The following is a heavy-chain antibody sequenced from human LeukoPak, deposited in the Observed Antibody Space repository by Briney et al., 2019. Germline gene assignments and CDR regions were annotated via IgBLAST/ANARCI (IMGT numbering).Heavy chain of an antibody. V-gene: IGHV3-23*01. CDR3: AKDLNWGGR. D-gene: IGHD7-27*01. CDR1: GFTFSTSA. J-gene: IGHJ4*02. CDR2: ISGSGVT. Sequence: PGGCLRLSCAASGFTFSTSAMTWVRQAPGKGLEWVSGISGSGVTDYADSVKGRFTISRDNSKNTLYLQMNSLRAEDTAVYYCAKDLNWGGRWGQVTLVTVSS.